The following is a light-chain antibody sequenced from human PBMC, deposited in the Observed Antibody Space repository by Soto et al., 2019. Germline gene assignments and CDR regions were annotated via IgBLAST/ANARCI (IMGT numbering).Light chain of an antibody. J-gene: IGLJ1*01. V-gene: IGLV2-23*02. Sequence: QSVLTQPASVSGSPGQSITISCTGTSSDVGSYNLVSWYQHHPGKAPKLMIYEVSKRPSGVSNRFSGSKSGNTASLTISGLRVEDEADYYCCSYAGSSTLVFGTGTKVTVL. CDR3: CSYAGSSTLV. CDR2: EVS. CDR1: SSDVGSYNL.